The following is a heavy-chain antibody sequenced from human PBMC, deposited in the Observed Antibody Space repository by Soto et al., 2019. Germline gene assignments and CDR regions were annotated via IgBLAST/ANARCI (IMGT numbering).Heavy chain of an antibody. CDR2: ISAYNGNT. J-gene: IGHJ6*02. Sequence: ASVKVSCKASGYTFTIYGISWVRQAPGQGLEWMGWISAYNGNTNYAQKLQGRVTMTTDTSKSTAYMELSSLRSDETAVYYSARSVIVVVAADYYYGMDVSGQGTTVTVSS. D-gene: IGHD2-21*02. V-gene: IGHV1-18*01. CDR1: GYTFTIYG. CDR3: ARSVIVVVAADYYYGMDV.